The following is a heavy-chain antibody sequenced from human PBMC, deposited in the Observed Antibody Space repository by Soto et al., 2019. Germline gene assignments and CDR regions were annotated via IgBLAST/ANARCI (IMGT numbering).Heavy chain of an antibody. Sequence: EVQLVETGGGLIQPGGSLRLSCAASGFTVSSNYMSWVRQAPGKGLEWVSVIYSGGSTYYADSVKGRFTISRDNSKNTLYLQMNILRAEDTAVYYCARDGPVAAAGSQGGYFDYWGQGTLVTVSS. V-gene: IGHV3-53*02. D-gene: IGHD6-13*01. CDR2: IYSGGST. CDR1: GFTVSSNY. CDR3: ARDGPVAAAGSQGGYFDY. J-gene: IGHJ4*02.